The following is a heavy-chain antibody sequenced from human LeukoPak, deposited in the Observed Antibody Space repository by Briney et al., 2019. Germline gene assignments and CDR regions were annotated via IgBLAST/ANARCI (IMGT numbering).Heavy chain of an antibody. CDR3: VRETVVTGIRIMDV. Sequence: GGSLRLSCAASGFTFSSYWMHWVRQDPGKGLLWVSRIDTYGTGTDYADSVKGRFIISRDNAKNTLSLQMNSLRAEDTAVYYCVRETVVTGIRIMDVWGKGTTVIVSS. J-gene: IGHJ6*03. D-gene: IGHD2-21*02. V-gene: IGHV3-74*01. CDR2: IDTYGTGT. CDR1: GFTFSSYW.